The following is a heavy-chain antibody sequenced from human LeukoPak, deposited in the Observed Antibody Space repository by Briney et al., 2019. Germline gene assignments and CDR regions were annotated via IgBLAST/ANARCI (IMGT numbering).Heavy chain of an antibody. CDR3: ARALEMATIDY. CDR1: GYTFTSYD. Sequence: GASVKVSCKASGYTFTSYDINWVRQATGQGLEWMGWVKPNSGNTGYAQKFQGRVTMTRNTSISTAYMELSSLRSEDTAVYYCARALEMATIDYWGQGTLVTVSS. J-gene: IGHJ4*02. V-gene: IGHV1-8*01. D-gene: IGHD5-24*01. CDR2: VKPNSGNT.